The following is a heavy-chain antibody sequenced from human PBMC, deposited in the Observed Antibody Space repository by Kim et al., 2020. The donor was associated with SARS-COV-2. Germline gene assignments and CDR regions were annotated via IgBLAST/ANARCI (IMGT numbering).Heavy chain of an antibody. CDR3: MKGGWGWIWDH. CDR2: IDGSGGTT. Sequence: GGSLRLSCTTSGFTFNGYAMSWVRQAPGKGLEWVSSIDGSGGTTYYVDSVKGRFTISRDNSKNTLYLQMNSLRADDTAVYYCMKGGWGWIWDHWGQGTRVTVSS. J-gene: IGHJ4*02. CDR1: GFTFNGYA. V-gene: IGHV3-23*01. D-gene: IGHD2-2*03.